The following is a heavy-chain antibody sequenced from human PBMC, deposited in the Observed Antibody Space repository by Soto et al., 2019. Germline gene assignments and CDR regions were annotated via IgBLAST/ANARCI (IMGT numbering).Heavy chain of an antibody. CDR3: AAVETPPGYYYGMDV. Sequence: SVKVSCKASGFTFSRSAVQWVRQASGQRLEWIGWIVVGSGNTIYAQRFQQRLTITRDMSTSTAYMELSSLRSEDMAVYYCAAVETPPGYYYGMDVWGQGTTVTVSS. J-gene: IGHJ6*02. V-gene: IGHV1-58*01. CDR1: GFTFSRSA. CDR2: IVVGSGNT. D-gene: IGHD2-15*01.